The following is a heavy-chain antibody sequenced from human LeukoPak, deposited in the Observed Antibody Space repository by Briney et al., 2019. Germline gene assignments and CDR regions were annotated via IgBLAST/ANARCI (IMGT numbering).Heavy chain of an antibody. CDR2: ISGSSSDI. J-gene: IGHJ6*02. CDR1: GFTFSTFS. Sequence: GGSLRLSCAASGFTFSTFSMTWVRQAPGKGLEWVSSISGSSSDIYYVDSVKGRFTISRDNSKNTLYLQMNSLRAEDTAVYYCARDPDIVVVPAASVGYYYYYGMDVWGQGTTVTVSS. D-gene: IGHD2-2*01. CDR3: ARDPDIVVVPAASVGYYYYYGMDV. V-gene: IGHV3-21*01.